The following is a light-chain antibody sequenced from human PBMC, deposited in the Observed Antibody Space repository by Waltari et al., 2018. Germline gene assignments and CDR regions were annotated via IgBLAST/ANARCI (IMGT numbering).Light chain of an antibody. V-gene: IGLV2-11*01. Sequence: QSALTQPRSVSGSPGQSVTISCTGTRSDAGGYNYVSWYQQHPGKVPKLMIYDVSTRSSGVPDRFSGSKSGNTASLTISGLQTEDEADYYCCSYVGRYIWVFGGGTKLTVL. CDR2: DVS. CDR3: CSYVGRYIWV. CDR1: RSDAGGYNY. J-gene: IGLJ3*02.